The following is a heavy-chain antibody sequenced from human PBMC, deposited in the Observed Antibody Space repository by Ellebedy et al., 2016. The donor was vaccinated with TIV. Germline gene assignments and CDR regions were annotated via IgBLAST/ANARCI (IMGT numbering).Heavy chain of an antibody. CDR2: IYQDGSDQ. D-gene: IGHD4-17*01. Sequence: GESLKISCAASGFSFRSYWMSWVRQAPGKGLEWVANIYQDGSDQYYVDSVKGQFTISRDNANKSLFLQMNCLRVEDTAVYYCARRGSYGDYAVQVNSWFDTWGQGTLVTVSS. V-gene: IGHV3-7*01. CDR1: GFSFRSYW. CDR3: ARRGSYGDYAVQVNSWFDT. J-gene: IGHJ5*02.